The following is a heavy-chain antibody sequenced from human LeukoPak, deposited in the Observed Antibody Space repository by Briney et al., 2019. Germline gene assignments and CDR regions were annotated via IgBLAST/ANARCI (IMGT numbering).Heavy chain of an antibody. CDR1: GSTFSDYY. CDR2: IYSGGST. V-gene: IGHV3-53*01. CDR3: ARDLGYYGSFDY. Sequence: GGSLRLSCAASGSTFSDYYMSWIRQAPGKGLEWVSVIYSGGSTYYADSVKGRFTISRDNSKNTLYLQMNSLRAEDTAVYYCARDLGYYGSFDYWGQGTLVTVSS. D-gene: IGHD3-10*01. J-gene: IGHJ4*02.